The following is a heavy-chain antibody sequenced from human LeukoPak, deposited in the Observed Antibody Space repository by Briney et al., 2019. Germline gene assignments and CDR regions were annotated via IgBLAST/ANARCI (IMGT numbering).Heavy chain of an antibody. V-gene: IGHV3-64D*06. Sequence: GGSLRLSCSASGFTFSSYAMHWVRQAPGEGLEYVSAISSNGGSTYYADSVKGRFTISRDNSKNTLYLQMSSLRAEDTAVYYCVKGRGYSYGVSGYWGQGTLVTVSS. J-gene: IGHJ4*02. CDR3: VKGRGYSYGVSGY. CDR2: ISSNGGST. D-gene: IGHD5-18*01. CDR1: GFTFSSYA.